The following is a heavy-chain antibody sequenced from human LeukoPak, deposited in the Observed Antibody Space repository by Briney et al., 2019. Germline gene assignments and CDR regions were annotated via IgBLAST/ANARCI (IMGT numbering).Heavy chain of an antibody. D-gene: IGHD6-13*01. CDR3: ARERNLAAAGYLFDS. CDR1: GGSISSSSYY. V-gene: IGHV4-39*07. J-gene: IGHJ4*02. Sequence: PSETLSLTCTVSGGSISSSSYYWGWIRQPPGKGLEWIGSIYYSGSIYYNPSLKSRVTISADTSKNQFSLNLNSVTAADTAVYFCARERNLAAAGYLFDSWGQGTLVTVSS. CDR2: IYYSGSI.